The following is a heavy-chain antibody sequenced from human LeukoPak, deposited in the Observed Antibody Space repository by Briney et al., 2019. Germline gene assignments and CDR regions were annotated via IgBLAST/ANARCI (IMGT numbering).Heavy chain of an antibody. CDR3: AKSRGLGNYFDS. CDR2: ISSSGST. Sequence: SETLSLTCTVSGGSISRFYWSWIRQPPGKGLEWIGYISSSGSTNYSPSLKNRVTISMDTSKSQFSLRLSSLTAADTAVYYCAKSRGLGNYFDSWGQGTLVTASS. D-gene: IGHD3-16*01. CDR1: GGSISRFY. V-gene: IGHV4-59*01. J-gene: IGHJ4*02.